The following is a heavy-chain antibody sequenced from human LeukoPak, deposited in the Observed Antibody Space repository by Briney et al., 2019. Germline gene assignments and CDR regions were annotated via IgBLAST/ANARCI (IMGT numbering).Heavy chain of an antibody. Sequence: GSLRLSCAASGFTFSSYSINWVRQAPGKGLEWVSSISSSSSYIYYADSVKGRFTISRDNAKNSLYLQMDSLRAEDTAVYYCARVALYSSGLFDYWGQGTLVTVSS. J-gene: IGHJ4*02. V-gene: IGHV3-21*01. CDR2: ISSSSSYI. D-gene: IGHD6-19*01. CDR3: ARVALYSSGLFDY. CDR1: GFTFSSYS.